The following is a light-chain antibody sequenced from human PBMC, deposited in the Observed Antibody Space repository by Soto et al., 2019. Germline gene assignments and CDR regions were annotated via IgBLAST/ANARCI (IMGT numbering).Light chain of an antibody. J-gene: IGLJ1*01. CDR1: SSNIGSNY. Sequence: QPVLPQPPSASGTPGQRVTISCSGSSSNIGSNYVYWYQQLPGTAPKLLIYRNNQRPSGVPDRFSGSKSGTSASLAISGLRSEDEADYYCAAWDDSLSGYVVGTGTKLTVL. V-gene: IGLV1-47*01. CDR2: RNN. CDR3: AAWDDSLSGYV.